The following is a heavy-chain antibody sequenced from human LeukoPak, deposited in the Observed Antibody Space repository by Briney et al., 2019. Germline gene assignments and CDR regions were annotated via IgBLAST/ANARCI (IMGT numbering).Heavy chain of an antibody. J-gene: IGHJ3*02. D-gene: IGHD3-22*01. V-gene: IGHV1-2*02. Sequence: ASVKVSCKASGYTFTGYYMHWVRQAPGQGLEWMGWINPNGGGTNYAQKFQGRVTMTSDTSISTAYMELSRLRPDDTAVYYCASVGSSGYYGISFAFDIWGQGTMVTVSS. CDR2: INPNGGGT. CDR3: ASVGSSGYYGISFAFDI. CDR1: GYTFTGYY.